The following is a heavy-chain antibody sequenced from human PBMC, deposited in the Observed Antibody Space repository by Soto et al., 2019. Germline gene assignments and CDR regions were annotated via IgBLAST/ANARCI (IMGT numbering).Heavy chain of an antibody. CDR1: GYTFTGYG. CDR2: ITAYNDNT. D-gene: IGHD3-10*01. CDR3: ATELGENPASPFDA. Sequence: RASVKVSCKASGYTFTGYGLNWVRQAPGQGLEWMGWITAYNDNTNYAQEVQGRAILTIDTSTTTGYMELRSLRSDDTAVYFCATELGENPASPFDAWGQGTLVTVSS. J-gene: IGHJ4*02. V-gene: IGHV1-18*04.